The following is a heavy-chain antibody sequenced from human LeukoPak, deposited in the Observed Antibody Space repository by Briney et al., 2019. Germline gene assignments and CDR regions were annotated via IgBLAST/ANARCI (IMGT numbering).Heavy chain of an antibody. CDR1: GFTFSSYV. CDR2: INSDGSST. V-gene: IGHV3-74*01. Sequence: GGSLRLSCETAGFTFSSYVMHWVRQAPGKGLVWVSRINSDGSSTSYADSVKGRFTISRDNAKNTLYLQMNSLRAEDTAVYYCARDPLYSNYVDYWGQGTLVTVSS. J-gene: IGHJ4*02. D-gene: IGHD4-11*01. CDR3: ARDPLYSNYVDY.